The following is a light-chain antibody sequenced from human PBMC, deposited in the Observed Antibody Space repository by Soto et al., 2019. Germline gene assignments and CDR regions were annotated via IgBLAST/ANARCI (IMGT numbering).Light chain of an antibody. V-gene: IGKV3D-15*01. J-gene: IGKJ1*01. Sequence: EIVLTQSRGTLSVSPGERVTLSCRASQSVDIDLAWYQQKPGQAPRLLIYGASTRATDMPGRFRGSGAGAEFTLTISSLQSEDSAVYYCQQYRGWPRTFGQGTKVEIK. CDR2: GAS. CDR1: QSVDID. CDR3: QQYRGWPRT.